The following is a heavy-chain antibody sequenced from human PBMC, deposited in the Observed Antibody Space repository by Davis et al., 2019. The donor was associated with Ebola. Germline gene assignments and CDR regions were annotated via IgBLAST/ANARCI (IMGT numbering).Heavy chain of an antibody. J-gene: IGHJ3*02. CDR1: GYRFSTFY. CDR3: AMSDSSGDGFDI. CDR2: INPSGGTT. D-gene: IGHD3-22*01. Sequence: ASVKVSCKASGYRFSTFYMHWVRQVPGQGLEWMGVINPSGGTTTFAQKFGGRVTMTGDTSTITVYMEMSSLSYEETAIYYCAMSDSSGDGFDIWGQGTMVTVSS. V-gene: IGHV1-46*01.